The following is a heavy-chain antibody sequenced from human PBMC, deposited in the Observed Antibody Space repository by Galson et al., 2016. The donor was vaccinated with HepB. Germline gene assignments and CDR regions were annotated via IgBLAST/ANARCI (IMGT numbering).Heavy chain of an antibody. CDR3: SRPAYGYCYY. V-gene: IGHV3-73*01. CDR1: GFTFSGSA. Sequence: SLRLSCAASGFTFSGSAIHWVRQASGKGLEWVGRIRTKGNTYATAYAASVKGRVTISRDDSKNTAFLEMNSLKTEDTAVFYCSRPAYGYCYYGGHGTMVTVSS. D-gene: IGHD4-17*01. CDR2: IRTKGNTYAT. J-gene: IGHJ4*01.